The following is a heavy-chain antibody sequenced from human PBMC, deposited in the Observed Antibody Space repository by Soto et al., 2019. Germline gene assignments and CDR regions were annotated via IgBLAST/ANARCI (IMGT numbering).Heavy chain of an antibody. CDR2: INHSGST. CDR3: ARGWGRIFDT. Sequence: QVQLQQWGAGLLKPSETLSLTCAVYGGSFSGYYWNWIRQPPGKGLEWIGEINHSGSTNYNPSLTRRVTISVDTPKNQFSLKLSSVTAADSAVYYCARGWGRIFDTWGQGTLVTVSS. V-gene: IGHV4-34*01. CDR1: GGSFSGYY. D-gene: IGHD7-27*01. J-gene: IGHJ4*02.